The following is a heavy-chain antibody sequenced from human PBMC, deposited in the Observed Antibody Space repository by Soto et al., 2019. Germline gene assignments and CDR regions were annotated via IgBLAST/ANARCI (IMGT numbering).Heavy chain of an antibody. V-gene: IGHV3-30-3*01. CDR2: ISYDGNNK. D-gene: IGHD3-9*01. Sequence: GGSLRLSCAASGFTYSTYTMHWVRQAPGKGLEWVAVISYDGNNKFYADSVKGRFTISRDSTKQTLYLQMNSLRAEDTAVYYCAKDGYDILTGYYPFQHWGQGTLVTVSS. CDR3: AKDGYDILTGYYPFQH. J-gene: IGHJ1*01. CDR1: GFTYSTYT.